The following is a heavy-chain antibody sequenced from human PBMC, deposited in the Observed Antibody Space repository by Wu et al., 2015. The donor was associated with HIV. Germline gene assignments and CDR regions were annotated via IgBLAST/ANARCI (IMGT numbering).Heavy chain of an antibody. CDR2: ISAYNGNT. CDR3: AREDKLNWNDVYNGMDV. V-gene: IGHV1-18*01. J-gene: IGHJ6*02. CDR1: GYTFTSYG. D-gene: IGHD1-20*01. Sequence: QVQLVQSGAEVKKPGASVKVSCKASGYTFTSYGISWVRQAPGQGLEWMGWISAYNGNTNYAQKLQGRVTMTTDTSTSTAYMELRSLRSDDTAVYYCAREDKLNWNDVYNGMDVWGQGTTVTVSS.